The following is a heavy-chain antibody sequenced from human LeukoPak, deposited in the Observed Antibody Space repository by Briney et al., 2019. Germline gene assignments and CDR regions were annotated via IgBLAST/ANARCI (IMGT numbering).Heavy chain of an antibody. CDR2: IYSGGST. CDR3: ARDLNEDALGLAFDI. Sequence: GGSLRLSCAASGFTVSSNYMSWVRQAPGKGLEWVSVIYSGGSTYYADSVKGRFTISRDNSKNTLYLQMNSLRAEDTAVYYCARDLNEDALGLAFDIWGQGTMVTVSS. V-gene: IGHV3-53*01. CDR1: GFTVSSNY. J-gene: IGHJ3*02. D-gene: IGHD5-18*01.